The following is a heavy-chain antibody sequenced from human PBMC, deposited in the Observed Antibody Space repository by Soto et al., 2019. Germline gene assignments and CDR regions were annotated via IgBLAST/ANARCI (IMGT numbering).Heavy chain of an antibody. CDR2: INSDGSSS. CDR1: GFTFSSYW. V-gene: IGHV3-74*01. D-gene: IGHD3-10*01. Sequence: PGGSLRLSCAASGFTFSSYWMHWVRQTPGKGLVWVSRINSDGSSSTYADTVKGRFTISRDNAKNMLYLQMNSLRAEDTAVYYCAKDGLGSGEWGPDYFDYWGQGTLVTVSS. J-gene: IGHJ4*02. CDR3: AKDGLGSGEWGPDYFDY.